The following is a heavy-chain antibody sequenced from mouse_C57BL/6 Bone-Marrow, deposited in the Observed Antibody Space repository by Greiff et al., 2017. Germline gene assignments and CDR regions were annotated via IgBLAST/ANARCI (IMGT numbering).Heavy chain of an antibody. CDR1: GYTFTSYW. CDR2: IDPSDSYP. D-gene: IGHD2-12*01. Sequence: QVQLQQPGAELVMPGASVKLSCKASGYTFTSYWMHWVKQRPGQGLEWIGEIDPSDSYPNYNQKFKGKSTLTVDKSSSTAYMQLSSLTSEDSAVYYCARGRRGDYWGQGTTLTVSS. V-gene: IGHV1-69*01. J-gene: IGHJ2*01. CDR3: ARGRRGDY.